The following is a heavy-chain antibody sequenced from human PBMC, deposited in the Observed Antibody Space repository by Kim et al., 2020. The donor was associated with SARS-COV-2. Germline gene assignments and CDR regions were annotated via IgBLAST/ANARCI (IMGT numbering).Heavy chain of an antibody. Sequence: SETLSLTCTVSGGSISSYYWSWIRQPPGKGLEWIGYIYYSGSTNYNPSLKSRVTISVDTSKNQFSLKLSSVTAADTAVYYCARHRLDCSSTSCSRPYYYYYGVDVWGQGTTVTVSS. D-gene: IGHD2-2*01. CDR3: ARHRLDCSSTSCSRPYYYYYGVDV. CDR2: IYYSGST. V-gene: IGHV4-59*08. J-gene: IGHJ6*02. CDR1: GGSISSYY.